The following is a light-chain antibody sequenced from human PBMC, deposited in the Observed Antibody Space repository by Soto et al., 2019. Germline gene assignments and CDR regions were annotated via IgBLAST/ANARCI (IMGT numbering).Light chain of an antibody. Sequence: QSALTQPASVSGSPGQSITISCTGTSSDIGGYNYVSWYQQHPGKAPKLMIYDVNNRPSGVSDRFSGSKSGNTASLTISGLQAEDEADYFCSSYTSSNTLYVLGAGTKVTVL. V-gene: IGLV2-14*01. J-gene: IGLJ1*01. CDR1: SSDIGGYNY. CDR3: SSYTSSNTLYV. CDR2: DVN.